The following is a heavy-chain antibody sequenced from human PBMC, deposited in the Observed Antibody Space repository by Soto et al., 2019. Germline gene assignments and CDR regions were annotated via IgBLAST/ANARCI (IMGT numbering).Heavy chain of an antibody. J-gene: IGHJ4*02. Sequence: SETLSLTCTVSGGSVSSGSYCWSWIRQPPGKGLEWIGYIYYSGSTYYNPSLKSRVTISVDTSKNQFSLKLSSVTAADTAVYYCARVDSSAMLDYWGQGTLVTVSS. CDR3: ARVDSSAMLDY. V-gene: IGHV4-61*01. CDR2: IYYSGST. CDR1: GGSVSSGSYC. D-gene: IGHD2-2*01.